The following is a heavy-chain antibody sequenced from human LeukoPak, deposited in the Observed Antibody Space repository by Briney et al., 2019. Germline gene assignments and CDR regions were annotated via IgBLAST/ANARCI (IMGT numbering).Heavy chain of an antibody. CDR1: GLTFGDNW. V-gene: IGHV3-7*01. CDR2: VKHDGSEK. Sequence: GGSLRLSCAVSGLTFGDNWMSWVRQAPGKGLEWVANVKHDGSEKHYVDSVKGRFTISRDNAKNSLYLHMNSLRAEDTAVYYCARELAYCSGGSCWFWFDYWGQGTVVTVSP. D-gene: IGHD2-15*01. CDR3: ARELAYCSGGSCWFWFDY. J-gene: IGHJ5*01.